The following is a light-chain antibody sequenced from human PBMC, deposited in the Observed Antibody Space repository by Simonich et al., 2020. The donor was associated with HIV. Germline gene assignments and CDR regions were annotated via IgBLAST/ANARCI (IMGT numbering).Light chain of an antibody. CDR2: WAS. CDR1: QSVLYSSNNKNY. CDR3: QQYYITPHT. Sequence: DIVMTQSPDSLAVSLGERATINCKSSQSVLYSSNNKNYLAWYQQKPGQPPKLLIYWASTRESVVPDRFSGSGSGTDFTLTINSLQAEDVAFYYCQQYYITPHTFGQGTKVEIK. J-gene: IGKJ1*01. V-gene: IGKV4-1*01.